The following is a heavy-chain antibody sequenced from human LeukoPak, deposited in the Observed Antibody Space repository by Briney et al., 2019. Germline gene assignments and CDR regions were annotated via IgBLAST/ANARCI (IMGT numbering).Heavy chain of an antibody. V-gene: IGHV1-46*01. Sequence: GASVKVSGRPSGYTFPSNNLPWCGKPLDQGLGGLGIITPSGGSTSYAQKFQGRVTMTRDTSTSTVYMELSSLRSEDTAVYYCARDTPGDSGYDYEDWFDPWGQGTLVTVSS. J-gene: IGHJ5*02. D-gene: IGHD5-12*01. CDR3: ARDTPGDSGYDYEDWFDP. CDR1: GYTFPSNN. CDR2: ITPSGGST.